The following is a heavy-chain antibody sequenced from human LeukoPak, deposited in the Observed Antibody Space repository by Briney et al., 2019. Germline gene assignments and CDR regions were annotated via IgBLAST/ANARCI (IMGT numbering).Heavy chain of an antibody. CDR1: GFTFDTYA. D-gene: IGHD3-10*01. Sequence: GGSLRLSCAASGFTFDTYAINWVRQAPGKGLEWVSTISGTGGSTYYADSVKGRFTISRDNAKNTLYLQMNSLRAEDTAVYYCARWNYYGSGQPLGGAFDIWGQGTMVTASS. V-gene: IGHV3-23*01. CDR3: ARWNYYGSGQPLGGAFDI. J-gene: IGHJ3*02. CDR2: ISGTGGST.